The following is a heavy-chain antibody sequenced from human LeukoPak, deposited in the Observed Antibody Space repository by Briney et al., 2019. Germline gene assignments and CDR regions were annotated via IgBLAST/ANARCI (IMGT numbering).Heavy chain of an antibody. CDR3: AELGITMIGGV. V-gene: IGHV3-48*03. J-gene: IGHJ6*04. CDR1: GW. Sequence: PGGSLRLSCAGSGWMHWVRQAPGKGLEWVSYISSSGSTIYYADSVKGRFTISRDNAKNSLYLQMNSLRAEDTAVYYCAELGITMIGGVWGKGTTVTVSS. CDR2: ISSSGSTI. D-gene: IGHD3-10*02.